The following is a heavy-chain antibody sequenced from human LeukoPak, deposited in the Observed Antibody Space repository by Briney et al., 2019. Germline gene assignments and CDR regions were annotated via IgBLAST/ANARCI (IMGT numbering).Heavy chain of an antibody. Sequence: SETLSLTCTVSGVSISSSSYYWGWIRQPPGKGLEWNGSIYYSGSTYYNPSLKSRVTISVDTSKNQFSLKLDSVTAADTAVYYCARQPSLRVDYYYGMDVWGQGTTVTVS. D-gene: IGHD2-8*02. CDR3: ARQPSLRVDYYYGMDV. CDR1: GVSISSSSYY. CDR2: IYYSGST. J-gene: IGHJ6*02. V-gene: IGHV4-39*01.